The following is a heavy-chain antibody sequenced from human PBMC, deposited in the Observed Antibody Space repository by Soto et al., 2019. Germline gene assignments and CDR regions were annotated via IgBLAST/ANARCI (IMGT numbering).Heavy chain of an antibody. V-gene: IGHV1-24*01. CDR2: FDPEDGET. CDR3: ATGVLRDIVLVPAAMKEYYFDY. CDR1: GYTLTELS. J-gene: IGHJ4*02. Sequence: ASVKVSCKVSGYTLTELSMHWVRQAPGKGLEWMGGFDPEDGETIYAQRFQGRVTMTEDTSTDTAYMELSSLRSEDTAVYYCATGVLRDIVLVPAAMKEYYFDYWGQGTQVTVSS. D-gene: IGHD2-2*01.